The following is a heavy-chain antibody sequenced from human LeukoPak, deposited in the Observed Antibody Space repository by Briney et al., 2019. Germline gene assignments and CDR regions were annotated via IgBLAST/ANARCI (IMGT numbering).Heavy chain of an antibody. D-gene: IGHD3-22*01. J-gene: IGHJ6*03. CDR2: IYTSGST. CDR3: ARTPNYDSSGYLVHYYYYMDV. V-gene: IGHV4-4*07. CDR1: GGPISSYY. Sequence: PSETLSLTCTVSGGPISSYYWSWIRQPAGEGLEWIGRIYTSGSTNYNPALKSRVTMSVDTSKNQFSLKLSSVTAADTAVYYCARTPNYDSSGYLVHYYYYMDVWGKGTTVTVSS.